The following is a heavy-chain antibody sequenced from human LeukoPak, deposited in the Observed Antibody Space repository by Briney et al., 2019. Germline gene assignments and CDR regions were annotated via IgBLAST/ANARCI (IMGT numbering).Heavy chain of an antibody. CDR2: MSYSGST. J-gene: IGHJ4*02. Sequence: PSETLSLTCAVYGGSFSGYYWGWIRQPPGKGLECIGIMSYSGSTYYNPSLKSRVTMSVDTSKNHFSLKLSSVTAADTAVYYCARQIYYDRSGYFYFNWGQGTLVTVSS. V-gene: IGHV4-34*01. CDR3: ARQIYYDRSGYFYFN. CDR1: GGSFSGYY. D-gene: IGHD3-22*01.